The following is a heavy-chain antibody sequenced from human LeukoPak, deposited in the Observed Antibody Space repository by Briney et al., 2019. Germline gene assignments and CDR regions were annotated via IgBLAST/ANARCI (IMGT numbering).Heavy chain of an antibody. J-gene: IGHJ3*02. CDR1: GYTFTSYG. D-gene: IGHD3-22*01. CDR2: IIPIFGTA. CDR3: ARGFAMIVVGRSYAFDI. V-gene: IGHV1-69*13. Sequence: ASVKVSCKASGYTFTSYGISWVRQAPGQGLEWMGGIIPIFGTANYAQKFQGRVTITADESTSTAYMELSSLRSEDTAVYYCARGFAMIVVGRSYAFDIWGQGTMVTVSS.